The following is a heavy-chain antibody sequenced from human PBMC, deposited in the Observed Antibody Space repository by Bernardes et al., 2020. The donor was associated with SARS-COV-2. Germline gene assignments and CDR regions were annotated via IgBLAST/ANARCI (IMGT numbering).Heavy chain of an antibody. CDR3: ARGSAAVVSHFMLLFANWYFDL. D-gene: IGHD2-15*01. CDR1: RVSFSGYY. CDR2: INDSGST. Sequence: SETLSLTCAVYRVSFSGYYWSWIRQTPGKGLEWIGEINDSGSTKYNAAPKSRVTIPVAPSKNQFSLKLNSVTAADTAMYYCARGSAAVVSHFMLLFANWYFDLWGRGTLVTVSS. V-gene: IGHV4-34*01. J-gene: IGHJ2*01.